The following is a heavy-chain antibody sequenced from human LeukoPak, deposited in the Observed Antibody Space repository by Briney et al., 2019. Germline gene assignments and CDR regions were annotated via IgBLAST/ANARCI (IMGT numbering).Heavy chain of an antibody. Sequence: GESLKISCKGSGYSFTTYWIGWVRQMPGKGLEWMGIIYPGDSDTRYSPSFQGQVTISADRSINTAYLQWLSLKASDTAMYYCAALIAARGGPTDYWGQGTLVTVSS. V-gene: IGHV5-51*01. CDR1: GYSFTTYW. D-gene: IGHD6-6*01. CDR3: AALIAARGGPTDY. J-gene: IGHJ4*02. CDR2: IYPGDSDT.